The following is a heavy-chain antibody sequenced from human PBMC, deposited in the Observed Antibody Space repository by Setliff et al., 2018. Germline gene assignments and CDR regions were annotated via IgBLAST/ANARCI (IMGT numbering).Heavy chain of an antibody. J-gene: IGHJ4*02. CDR3: VRRDGSIIYREFFDY. CDR1: GGSISGSHYS. Sequence: TSETLSLTCSVSGGSISGSHYSWVWMRQPPGKRLEWIGSTYYNGTAYYNPSLQSRVAISVDTSKNYFSLDVSSVTAADTAVYYCVRRDGSIIYREFFDYWGQGALVTVSS. CDR2: TYYNGTA. D-gene: IGHD3-10*01. V-gene: IGHV4-39*02.